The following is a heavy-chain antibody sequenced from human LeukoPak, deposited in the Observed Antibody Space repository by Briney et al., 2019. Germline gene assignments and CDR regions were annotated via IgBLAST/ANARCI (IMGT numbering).Heavy chain of an antibody. CDR2: INPNSGGT. V-gene: IGHV1-2*02. Sequence: ASVKVSCKASGYTFTGYYMHWVRQAPGQGLEWMGWINPNSGGTNYAQKFQGRVTMTRDTSISTAYMALSRLRSDDTAVYYCARTYGLASGGFDYWGQGTLVTISS. CDR1: GYTFTGYY. CDR3: ARTYGLASGGFDY. J-gene: IGHJ4*02. D-gene: IGHD6-19*01.